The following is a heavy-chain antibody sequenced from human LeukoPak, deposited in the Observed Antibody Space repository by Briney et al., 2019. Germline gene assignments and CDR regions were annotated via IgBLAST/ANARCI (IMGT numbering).Heavy chain of an antibody. V-gene: IGHV1-2*02. CDR2: INPNSGDA. J-gene: IGHJ3*02. D-gene: IGHD3-10*01. CDR3: ARDLGIRGVIDAFDM. Sequence: ASVKVSCKASGYTFTGYFMHWVRQAPGQGLEWMGWINPNSGDANYAQKFQGRVTMTRDTSINTAYMELSRLRSDDTAVYYCARDLGIRGVIDAFDMWGQGTVVTVSS. CDR1: GYTFTGYF.